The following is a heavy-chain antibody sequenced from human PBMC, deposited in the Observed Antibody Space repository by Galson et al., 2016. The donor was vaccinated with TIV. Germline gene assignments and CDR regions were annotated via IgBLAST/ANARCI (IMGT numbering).Heavy chain of an antibody. Sequence: SLRLSCAASGFSFSIFAMTWVRQAPGMGLEWVSAISGGGGSTYYADSVKGRFTISRDNSKNTLFLQMNSLRAEDTALYYCTKVPSRGFSYYYGLDVWGQGTTVIVSS. CDR2: ISGGGGST. J-gene: IGHJ6*02. CDR3: TKVPSRGFSYYYGLDV. V-gene: IGHV3-23*01. D-gene: IGHD3-22*01. CDR1: GFSFSIFA.